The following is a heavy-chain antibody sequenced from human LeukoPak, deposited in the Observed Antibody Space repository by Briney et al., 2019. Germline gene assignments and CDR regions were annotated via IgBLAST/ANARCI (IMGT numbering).Heavy chain of an antibody. CDR3: ARDYGVIAAAGTHYYYYGMDV. CDR1: GFTFSSYA. CDR2: ISYDGSNK. V-gene: IGHV3-30-3*01. J-gene: IGHJ6*02. D-gene: IGHD6-13*01. Sequence: QTGGSLRLSCAASGFTFSSYAMHWVRQAPGKGLEWVAVISYDGSNKYYADSVKGRFTISRDNSKNTLYLQMNSLRAEDTAVYYCARDYGVIAAAGTHYYYYGMDVWGQGTTVTVSS.